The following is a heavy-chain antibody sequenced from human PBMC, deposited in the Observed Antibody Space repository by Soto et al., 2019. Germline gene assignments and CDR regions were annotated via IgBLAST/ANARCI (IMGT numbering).Heavy chain of an antibody. CDR2: IIPIFGTA. CDR3: ARDMYSSGWNDAFDI. CDR1: GGTFSSYA. D-gene: IGHD6-19*01. Sequence: VKVSCKASGGTFSSYAISWVRQAPGQGLEWMGGIIPIFGTANYAQKFQGRVTITADESTSTAYMELSSLRSEDTAVYYCARDMYSSGWNDAFDIWGQGTMVTVSS. V-gene: IGHV1-69*01. J-gene: IGHJ3*02.